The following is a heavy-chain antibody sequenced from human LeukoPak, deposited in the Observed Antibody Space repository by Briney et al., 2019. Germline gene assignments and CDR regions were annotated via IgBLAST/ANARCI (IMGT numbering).Heavy chain of an antibody. D-gene: IGHD3-3*01. J-gene: IGHJ6*02. CDR3: ARDPTWKGYDFWSGDYYYYYGMDV. Sequence: PGGSLRLSCAASGFTFSSYWMSWVRQAPGKGLEWVANIKQDGSEKYYVDSVKGRFTISRDNAKNSLYLQMNSLRAEDTAVYYCARDPTWKGYDFWSGDYYYYYGMDVWGQGTTVTVSS. CDR1: GFTFSSYW. CDR2: IKQDGSEK. V-gene: IGHV3-7*03.